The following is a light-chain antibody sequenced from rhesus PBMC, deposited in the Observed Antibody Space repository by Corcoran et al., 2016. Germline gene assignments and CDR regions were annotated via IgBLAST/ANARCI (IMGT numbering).Light chain of an antibody. CDR3: QQHDNSPLT. Sequence: DIQMTQSPSSLSASVGDRVTITCRARQGISNWLAWYQQKPGKAPKLLIYRASNLETGVPSRFSGSGSGTDFTLTISSLQPEDIATYYCQQHDNSPLTFGGGTKVEIK. V-gene: IGKV1-69*01. J-gene: IGKJ4*01. CDR2: RAS. CDR1: QGISNW.